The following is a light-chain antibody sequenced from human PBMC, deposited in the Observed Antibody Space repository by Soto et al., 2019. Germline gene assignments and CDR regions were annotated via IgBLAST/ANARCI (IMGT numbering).Light chain of an antibody. V-gene: IGKV4-1*01. Sequence: DIVMTQSPDSLAVSLGERAAINCKSSQSVAYTSNKKTYVAWYQQKAGQPPKLLLYWSSTRASGVPDRFSGSGSGTDFTLTISSLQDEDVAVYYCQQYYSPLWTLGQGTKVDIK. CDR1: QSVAYTSNKKTY. J-gene: IGKJ1*01. CDR3: QQYYSPLWT. CDR2: WSS.